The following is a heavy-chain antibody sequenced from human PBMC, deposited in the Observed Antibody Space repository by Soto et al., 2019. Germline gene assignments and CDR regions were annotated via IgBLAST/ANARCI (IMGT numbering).Heavy chain of an antibody. D-gene: IGHD5-18*01. J-gene: IGHJ6*02. V-gene: IGHV1-46*01. CDR3: AYGAPGDTAMVTEELDYYYYGMDV. Sequence: ASVKVSCKASGYTFTAYGIHWVRQAPGQRLEWMGIINPSGGSTSYAQKFQGRVTMTRDTSTSTVYMELSSLRSEDTAVYYCAYGAPGDTAMVTEELDYYYYGMDVWGQGTTVTVSS. CDR1: GYTFTAYG. CDR2: INPSGGST.